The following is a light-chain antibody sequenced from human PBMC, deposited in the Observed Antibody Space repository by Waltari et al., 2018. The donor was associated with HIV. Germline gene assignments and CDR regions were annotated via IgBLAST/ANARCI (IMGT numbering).Light chain of an antibody. CDR1: SGHNYYA. V-gene: IGLV4-69*01. CDR3: TSYAGDTNYLV. J-gene: IGLJ1*01. CDR2: LNADDSQ. Sequence: QLVLTQPPSVSASLGASVELACSLSSGHNYYAVSWHQQQPEKGPRFLMKLNADDSQTKGDGIPDRFSGSSSGADRFLYISNLQSEDEGDYYCTSYAGDTNYLVFGTGTKVTVL.